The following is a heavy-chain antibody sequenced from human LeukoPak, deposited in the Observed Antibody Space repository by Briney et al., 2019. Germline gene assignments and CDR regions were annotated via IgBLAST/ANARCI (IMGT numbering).Heavy chain of an antibody. J-gene: IGHJ4*02. D-gene: IGHD3-22*01. Sequence: ASVKVSCKASGYTFTSYGISWVRQAPGQGLEWMGWISAYNGNTNYAQNLQGRVTMTTDTSTSTAYMELRRLSSVTAADTAVYYCARARLDSSGRFDYWGQGTLVTVSS. V-gene: IGHV1-18*01. CDR2: ISAYNGNT. CDR3: ARARLDSSGRFDY. CDR1: GYTFTSYG.